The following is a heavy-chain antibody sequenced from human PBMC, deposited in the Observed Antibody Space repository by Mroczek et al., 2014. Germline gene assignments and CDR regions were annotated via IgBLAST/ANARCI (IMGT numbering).Heavy chain of an antibody. V-gene: IGHV3-7*01. J-gene: IGHJ4*02. CDR3: ASTPGIAAAGKGLYFDY. CDR2: IKQDGSEK. Sequence: EVQLVETGGGLVQPGGSLRLSCAASGFTFSSYWMSWVRQAPGKGLEWVANIKQDGSEKYYVDSVKGRFTISRDNAKNSLYLQMNSLRAEDTAVYYCASTPGIAAAGKGLYFDYWGQGPWSPSPQ. CDR1: GFTFSSYW. D-gene: IGHD6-13*01.